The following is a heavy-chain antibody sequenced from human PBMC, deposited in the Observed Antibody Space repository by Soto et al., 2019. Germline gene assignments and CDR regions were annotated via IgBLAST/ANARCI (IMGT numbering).Heavy chain of an antibody. V-gene: IGHV3-23*01. D-gene: IGHD6-19*01. CDR3: AKDGGYRYSSGWGSDY. CDR2: ISGSGGST. Sequence: PGGSLRLSCAASGFTFSSYAMSWVRQAPGKGLEWVSAISGSGGSTYYADSVKGRFTISRDNSKNTLYLQMNSLRAEDTAVYYCAKDGGYRYSSGWGSDYWGQGTLVTVSS. J-gene: IGHJ4*02. CDR1: GFTFSSYA.